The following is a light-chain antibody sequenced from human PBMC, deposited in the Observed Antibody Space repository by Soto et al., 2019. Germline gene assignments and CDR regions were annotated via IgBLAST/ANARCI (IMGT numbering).Light chain of an antibody. J-gene: IGKJ5*01. CDR2: DVF. Sequence: AIQVTQSPSSLSASVGDTVTITCRASQGISSAFAWYQQKPGKVPRLLIYDVFNLQSGVPSRFSGSGSGTDFTLTISRLQPEDFATYNCQQLETYPHTFGQGTRLEVK. CDR3: QQLETYPHT. V-gene: IGKV1-13*02. CDR1: QGISSA.